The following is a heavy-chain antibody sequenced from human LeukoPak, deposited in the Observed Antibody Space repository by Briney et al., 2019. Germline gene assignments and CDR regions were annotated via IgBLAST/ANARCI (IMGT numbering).Heavy chain of an antibody. J-gene: IGHJ4*02. CDR2: ISSSGSTK. CDR1: GFTFSDYY. V-gene: IGHV3-11*01. CDR3: ARDGHAYGRGSPHY. Sequence: PWGSLRLSCAVSGFTFSDYYMSWIRQAPGKGLEWVSYISSSGSTKYYAHSVKGRFTISRDNAKNSYLQMNSLRAEDTAVYYCARDGHAYGRGSPHYWGQGTLVTVSS. D-gene: IGHD3-10*01.